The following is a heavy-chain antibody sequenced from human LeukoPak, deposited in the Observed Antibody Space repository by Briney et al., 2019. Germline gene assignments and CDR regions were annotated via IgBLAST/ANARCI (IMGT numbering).Heavy chain of an antibody. D-gene: IGHD2-2*01. Sequence: GGSLRLSCAASGFTFSSYGMHWVRQAPGKGLEWVAVIWYDGSNKYYADSVKGRFTISRDNSKNTLYLQMNSLRAEDTAVYYCAGSGPATGAYFDYWGQGTLVTVSS. J-gene: IGHJ4*02. CDR2: IWYDGSNK. V-gene: IGHV3-33*01. CDR1: GFTFSSYG. CDR3: AGSGPATGAYFDY.